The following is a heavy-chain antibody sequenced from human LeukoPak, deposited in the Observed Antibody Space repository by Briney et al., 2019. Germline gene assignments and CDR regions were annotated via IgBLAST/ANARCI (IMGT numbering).Heavy chain of an antibody. D-gene: IGHD3-10*01. Sequence: GGSLRLSCEVSGFTFSNYGMSWVRQAPGKGLEWVSEISGSGSRTYYADYVKGRFTISRDNPKNTLYLQMNSLRADDTAVYYCAKEMRNFGTYYYYMDVWGKGTTVTISS. CDR3: AKEMRNFGTYYYYMDV. CDR2: ISGSGSRT. J-gene: IGHJ6*03. CDR1: GFTFSNYG. V-gene: IGHV3-23*01.